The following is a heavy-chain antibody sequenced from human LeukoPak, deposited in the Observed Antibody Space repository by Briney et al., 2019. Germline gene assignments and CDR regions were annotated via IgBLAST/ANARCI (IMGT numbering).Heavy chain of an antibody. V-gene: IGHV4-39*07. Sequence: SETLSLTCTVSGGSISSSSYYWGWIRQPPGKGLEWIGSIYYRGSTYCNPSLKSRVTISVDTSKNQFSLKLSSVTAADTAVYYCAREGAPYYYYGSGSPWREYFQHWGQGTLVTVSS. D-gene: IGHD3-10*01. J-gene: IGHJ1*01. CDR1: GGSISSSSYY. CDR3: AREGAPYYYYGSGSPWREYFQH. CDR2: IYYRGST.